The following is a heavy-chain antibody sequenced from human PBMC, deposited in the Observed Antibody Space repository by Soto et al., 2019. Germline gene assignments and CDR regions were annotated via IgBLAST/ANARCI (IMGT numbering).Heavy chain of an antibody. V-gene: IGHV4-34*01. D-gene: IGHD3-22*01. CDR1: GGSFSGYY. J-gene: IGHJ5*02. Sequence: QVQLQQWGAGLLKPSETLSLTCAVYGGSFSGYYWSWIRQPPGKGLEWIGEINHSGSTNYNPSLKSRVTISVDTSKNQFSLKLSSVTAADTAVYYCARGGSITMIVVARGDWFDPWGPGTLVTVSS. CDR3: ARGGSITMIVVARGDWFDP. CDR2: INHSGST.